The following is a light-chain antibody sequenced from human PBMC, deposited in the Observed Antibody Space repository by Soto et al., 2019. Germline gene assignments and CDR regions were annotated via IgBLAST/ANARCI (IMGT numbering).Light chain of an antibody. V-gene: IGLV4-69*01. CDR1: SGHSSYA. CDR3: QTWGTGIAV. Sequence: QPVLTQSPSASASLGASVKLTCTLSSGHSSYAIAWHQQQPEKGPRYLMKVNSDGSHSKGDGIPDRFSGSRSGAERYLTISSRQSEDEADYYCQTWGTGIAVFGGGTQLTVL. J-gene: IGLJ7*01. CDR2: VNSDGSH.